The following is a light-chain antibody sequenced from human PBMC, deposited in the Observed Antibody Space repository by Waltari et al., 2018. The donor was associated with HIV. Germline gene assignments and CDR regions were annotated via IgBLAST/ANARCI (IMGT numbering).Light chain of an antibody. CDR2: RDT. V-gene: IGLV1-47*01. CDR3: AAWDDSLSPHVV. Sequence: QSVLTQPPSASGTPGQRVTISCSGSSSNIGSNYVYWYQHLPGTTPKLLLYRDTRGPSGVPDRFSGSKSGTSASRAISGLRSEDEADDYCAAWDDSLSPHVVFGAGTKLTVL. CDR1: SSNIGSNY. J-gene: IGLJ2*01.